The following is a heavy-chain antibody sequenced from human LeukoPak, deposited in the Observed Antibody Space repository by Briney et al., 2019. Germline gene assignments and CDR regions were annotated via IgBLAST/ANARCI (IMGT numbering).Heavy chain of an antibody. CDR3: ARDLMEDSSSWNYFDY. CDR1: GFTFSSYQ. Sequence: GGSLRLSCAASGFTFSSYQMNWVRQAPGKGLEWVSYISSSGSITYYADSVKGRFTISRDNAKNSLYLQMNSLRAEDTAVYYCARDLMEDSSSWNYFDYWGQGTLVTVSS. D-gene: IGHD6-13*01. CDR2: ISSSGSIT. V-gene: IGHV3-48*03. J-gene: IGHJ4*02.